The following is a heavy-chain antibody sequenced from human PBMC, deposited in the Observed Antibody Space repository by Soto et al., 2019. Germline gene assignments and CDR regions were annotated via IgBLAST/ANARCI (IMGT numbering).Heavy chain of an antibody. CDR2: INPIIGNT. CDR1: GYTFTSYA. J-gene: IGHJ4*02. V-gene: IGHV1-3*01. D-gene: IGHD6-13*01. Sequence: ASVKVSCKASGYTFTSYAMHWVRQAPGQRLEWMGWINPIIGNTNYSQKFQGRVTITADKSTSTAHMELSSLRSEDTAVYYCARGEAAAGYWGQGTLVTVSS. CDR3: ARGEAAAGY.